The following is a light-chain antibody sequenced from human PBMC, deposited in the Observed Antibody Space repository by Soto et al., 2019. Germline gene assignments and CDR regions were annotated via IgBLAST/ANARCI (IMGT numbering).Light chain of an antibody. CDR1: QSISIY. Sequence: EIGWTQSQATLSLSPGERATLSCRASQSISIYLAWYQQKPYQAPRLLIYDASNRATGIPARFSGSGSGTDFTLTISSLEPEDFAVYYCHQRSTWPFTFGPGTKVDIK. V-gene: IGKV3-11*01. J-gene: IGKJ3*01. CDR2: DAS. CDR3: HQRSTWPFT.